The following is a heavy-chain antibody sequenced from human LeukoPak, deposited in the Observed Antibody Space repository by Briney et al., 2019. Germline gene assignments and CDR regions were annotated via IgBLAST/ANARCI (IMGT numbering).Heavy chain of an antibody. J-gene: IGHJ4*02. V-gene: IGHV3-33*01. CDR1: GLTFRNYG. CDR2: IWYDGSNQ. CDR3: ATDRNSGKYYDY. D-gene: IGHD1-26*01. Sequence: GRSLRLSRAASGLTFRNYGMHWVRQAPGKGLEWVAVIWYDGSNQYYVDSVKGRFTVSRDNAKNTLYLQMNSLRAEDTAVYYCATDRNSGKYYDYWGQGTLVTVSS.